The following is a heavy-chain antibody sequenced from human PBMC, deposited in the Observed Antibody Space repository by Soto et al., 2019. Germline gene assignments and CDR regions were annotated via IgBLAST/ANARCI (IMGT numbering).Heavy chain of an antibody. D-gene: IGHD2-15*01. Sequence: PSETLSLTCTVSGGSISSGGYYWSWIRQHPGKGLEWIGYIYYSGSTNYNPSLKSRVTISVDTSKNQFSLKLSSVTAADTAVYYCARENCSGGSCYRYYYYYMDVWGKGTTVTVSS. CDR3: ARENCSGGSCYRYYYYYMDV. J-gene: IGHJ6*03. V-gene: IGHV4-31*03. CDR2: IYYSGST. CDR1: GGSISSGGYY.